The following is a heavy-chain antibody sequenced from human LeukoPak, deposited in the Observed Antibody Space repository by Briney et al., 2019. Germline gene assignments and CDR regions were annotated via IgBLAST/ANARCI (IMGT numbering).Heavy chain of an antibody. CDR2: ISSSSSYI. CDR3: ATDGRSSGWYGFDY. V-gene: IGHV3-21*01. Sequence: GGSLRLSCAASGFTFSSYDMNWVRQAPGKGLEWVSYISSSSSYIYYADSLEGRITISRDNARSTLYLQMNSLRAEDTAVYYCATDGRSSGWYGFDYWGQGILVTVSS. D-gene: IGHD6-19*01. CDR1: GFTFSSYD. J-gene: IGHJ4*02.